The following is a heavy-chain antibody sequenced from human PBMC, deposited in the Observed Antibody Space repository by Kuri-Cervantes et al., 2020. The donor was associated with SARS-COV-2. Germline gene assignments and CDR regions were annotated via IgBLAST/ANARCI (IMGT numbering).Heavy chain of an antibody. J-gene: IGHJ6*02. Sequence: ASVKVSCKASGYTFTSYDINWVRQATGQGLEWMGWMNPNSGNTGYAQKFQGRVTMTEDTSTDTAYMELSSLRSEDTAVYYCATGPIKQHAIVGATTRLRYYYGMDVWGQGTTVTVSS. D-gene: IGHD1-26*01. CDR2: MNPNSGNT. CDR3: ATGPIKQHAIVGATTRLRYYYGMDV. CDR1: GYTFTSYD. V-gene: IGHV1-8*01.